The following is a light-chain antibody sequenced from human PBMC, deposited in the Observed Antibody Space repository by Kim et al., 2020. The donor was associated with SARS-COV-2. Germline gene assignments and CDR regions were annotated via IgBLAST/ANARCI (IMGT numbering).Light chain of an antibody. CDR3: QQYVDSPRT. CDR2: DAA. CDR1: HNVDIN. V-gene: IGKV3-20*01. J-gene: IGKJ1*01. Sequence: LFQWESATLSCSARHNVDINLAWYQQTPGQRPRLLIYDAAIRATVIPDRFSGSGSGTDFTLTISRLEPEDFAVYFCQQYVDSPRTFGQGTKVDIK.